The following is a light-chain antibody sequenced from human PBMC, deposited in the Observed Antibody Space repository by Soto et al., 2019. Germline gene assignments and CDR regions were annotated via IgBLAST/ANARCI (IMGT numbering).Light chain of an antibody. V-gene: IGKV1-5*03. CDR2: KAS. Sequence: DIQMIQSPSTLSASVGDRVTITCRASQSISSWLAWYQQKPGTAPNLLIYKASTLQSGVPSRFSGSGSGTEFTLTISSLQPDDSATYYCQQYNDNWTFGQGTKV. CDR1: QSISSW. CDR3: QQYNDNWT. J-gene: IGKJ1*01.